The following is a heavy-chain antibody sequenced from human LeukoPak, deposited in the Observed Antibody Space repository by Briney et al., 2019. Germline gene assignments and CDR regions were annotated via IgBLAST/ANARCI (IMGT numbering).Heavy chain of an antibody. CDR2: IYYSGST. CDR1: GGSISSYY. J-gene: IGHJ3*02. CDR3: ARGRVAARTRDAFDI. D-gene: IGHD6-6*01. V-gene: IGHV4-59*01. Sequence: SETLSLTCAVSGGSISSYYWSWIRQPPGKGLEWIGYIYYSGSTNYNPFLKSRVTISVDTSKNQFSLKLSSVTAADTAVYYCARGRVAARTRDAFDIWGQGTMVTVSS.